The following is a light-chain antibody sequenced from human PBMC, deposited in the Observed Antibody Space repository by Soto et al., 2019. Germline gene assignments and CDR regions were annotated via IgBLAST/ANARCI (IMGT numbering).Light chain of an antibody. Sequence: QSVLTQPPSASGTPGQRVPISCSGSSSNIGRNTVNWYQQVPGTAPKLLIYNNNQRPSGVPDRFSGSKSGTSASLAISGLQSDDEADYDCAAWDDSQSGVVFGGGTKLTVL. CDR2: NNN. CDR1: SSNIGRNT. CDR3: AAWDDSQSGVV. J-gene: IGLJ2*01. V-gene: IGLV1-44*01.